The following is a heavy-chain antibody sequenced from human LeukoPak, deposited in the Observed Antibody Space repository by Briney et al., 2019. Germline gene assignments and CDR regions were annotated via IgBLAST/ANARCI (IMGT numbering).Heavy chain of an antibody. CDR3: ARSYSSSWPYYYGMDV. V-gene: IGHV1-69*13. CDR1: GGTFSSYA. D-gene: IGHD6-13*01. CDR2: IIPIFGTA. J-gene: IGHJ6*02. Sequence: GASVKVSCKASGGTFSSYAISWVRQAPGQGLEWMGGIIPIFGTANYAQKFQGRVMITADESTSTAYMELSSLRSEDTAVYYCARSYSSSWPYYYGMDVWGQGTTVTVSS.